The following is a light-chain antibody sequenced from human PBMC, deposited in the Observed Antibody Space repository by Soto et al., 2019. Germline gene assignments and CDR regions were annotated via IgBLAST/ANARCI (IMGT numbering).Light chain of an antibody. CDR3: LQYNSYPWT. CDR1: QSISSW. Sequence: IQMTQSPSSLSASVGDRVTITWRASQSISSWLSWYQQEPGKPPKLLIYKASSLESGVPSRFGGSGSGTEFTLTISSLQPDDFATYYCLQYNSYPWTFGQGTKVDNK. V-gene: IGKV1-5*03. CDR2: KAS. J-gene: IGKJ1*01.